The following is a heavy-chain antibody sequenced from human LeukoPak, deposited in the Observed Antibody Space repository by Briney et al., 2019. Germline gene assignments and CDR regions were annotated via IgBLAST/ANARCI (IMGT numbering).Heavy chain of an antibody. CDR3: ARGRTSHSSGSYRIGKFDY. J-gene: IGHJ4*02. D-gene: IGHD1-26*01. V-gene: IGHV1-46*01. CDR1: GYTFTGYY. CDR2: INPSGGST. Sequence: ASVKVSCKASGYTFTGYYMHWVRQAPRQGLEWMGIINPSGGSTSYAQKFQGRVTMTRDMSTSTVYMELSSLRSEDTAVYYCARGRTSHSSGSYRIGKFDYWGQGTLVNVSS.